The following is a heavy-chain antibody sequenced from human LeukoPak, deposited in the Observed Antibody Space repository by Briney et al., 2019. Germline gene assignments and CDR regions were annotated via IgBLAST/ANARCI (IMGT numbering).Heavy chain of an antibody. J-gene: IGHJ3*02. CDR1: GFTFSSYG. CDR2: IRYDESNK. D-gene: IGHD6-13*01. V-gene: IGHV3-30*02. CDR3: ARASAAPLDAFDI. Sequence: GGSLRLSWAASGFTFSSYGMHWVRQAPGKGLEWVAFIRYDESNKYYADSVKGRFTISRDNSKNTLYLQMNSLRAEDTAVYYCARASAAPLDAFDIWGQGTMVTVSS.